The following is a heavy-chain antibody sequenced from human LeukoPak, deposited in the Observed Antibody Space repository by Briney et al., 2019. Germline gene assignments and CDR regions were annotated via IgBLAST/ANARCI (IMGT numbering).Heavy chain of an antibody. D-gene: IGHD5-24*01. CDR2: INEDGSET. Sequence: PGGSLRLSCVASAFTFSASWMTWVRQAPRKGLERVANINEDGSETWYVDSVRGRFTISRDNARNSLYLQMSSLRDDDTAVYYCTRDRGWQQFDYWGQGTLVTVSS. J-gene: IGHJ4*02. V-gene: IGHV3-7*01. CDR3: TRDRGWQQFDY. CDR1: AFTFSASW.